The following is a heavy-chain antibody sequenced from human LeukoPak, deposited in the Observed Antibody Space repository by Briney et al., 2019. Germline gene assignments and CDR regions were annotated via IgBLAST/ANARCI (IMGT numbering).Heavy chain of an antibody. Sequence: PGGSLRLSCAASGFTFSSYAMSWVRQAPGKGLEWVSAISGSGGSTYYADSVKGRFTISRDNSKNTLYLQMNSLRAEDTAVYYCAKDTLIWGSSLLDYWGQGTLVTVSS. CDR1: GFTFSSYA. CDR2: ISGSGGST. J-gene: IGHJ4*02. CDR3: AKDTLIWGSSLLDY. D-gene: IGHD3-16*01. V-gene: IGHV3-23*01.